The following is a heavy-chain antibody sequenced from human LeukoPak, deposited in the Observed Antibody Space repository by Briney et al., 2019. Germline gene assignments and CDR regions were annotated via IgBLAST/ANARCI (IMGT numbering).Heavy chain of an antibody. D-gene: IGHD3-22*01. CDR1: GGSISSYY. V-gene: IGHV4-59*01. Sequence: PSETLSLTCTVSGGSISSYYWSRIRQPPGKGLEWIGYIYYSGSTNYNPSLKSRVTISVDTSKNQFSLKLSSVTAADTAVYYCARAVLPTYYYDSSGEGYAFDIWGQGTMVTVSS. CDR2: IYYSGST. CDR3: ARAVLPTYYYDSSGEGYAFDI. J-gene: IGHJ3*02.